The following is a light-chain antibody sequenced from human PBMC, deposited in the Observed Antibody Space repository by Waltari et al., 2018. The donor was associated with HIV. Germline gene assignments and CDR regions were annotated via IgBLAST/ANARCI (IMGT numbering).Light chain of an antibody. CDR2: GNS. V-gene: IGLV1-40*01. Sequence: QSVLTQPPSVSGAPRQRVTLSCTGSSSNIGAGYDVHWYQQLPGTAPKLLIYGNSNRPSGVPDRFSGSKSGTSASLAITGLQAEDEADYYCQSYDSSLSGYVFGTGTKVTVL. CDR1: SSNIGAGYD. J-gene: IGLJ1*01. CDR3: QSYDSSLSGYV.